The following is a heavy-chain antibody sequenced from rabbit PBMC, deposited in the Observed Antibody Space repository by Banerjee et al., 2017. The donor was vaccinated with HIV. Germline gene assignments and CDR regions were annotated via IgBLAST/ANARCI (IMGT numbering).Heavy chain of an antibody. J-gene: IGHJ6*01. Sequence: QEQLVESGGGLVKPEGSLTLTCTASGFTLSSYWMCWVRQAPGKGLEWIGYIDTGSGGSTWYASWAKGRFTISETSSTTVTLRMTSLTAADTATYFCARSYGDSGYSSYYLWGPGTLVTVS. CDR2: IDTGSGGST. CDR1: GFTLSSYW. D-gene: IGHD1-1*01. V-gene: IGHV1S45*01. CDR3: ARSYGDSGYSSYYL.